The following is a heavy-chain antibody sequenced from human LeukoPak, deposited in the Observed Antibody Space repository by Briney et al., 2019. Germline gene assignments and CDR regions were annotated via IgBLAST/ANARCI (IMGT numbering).Heavy chain of an antibody. CDR3: ARGSRQQLPFDP. V-gene: IGHV1-8*01. Sequence: ASVKVSCKDSGYTFTSYDINWVRQDTGQGLEWMGKRRGTSCNKGYAHKFKSRINMTRNTSLSKAYMELSSLRSEDTAVYYCARGSRQQLPFDPWGQGTLVTVSS. CDR2: RRGTSCNK. D-gene: IGHD6-13*01. CDR1: GYTFTSYD. J-gene: IGHJ5*02.